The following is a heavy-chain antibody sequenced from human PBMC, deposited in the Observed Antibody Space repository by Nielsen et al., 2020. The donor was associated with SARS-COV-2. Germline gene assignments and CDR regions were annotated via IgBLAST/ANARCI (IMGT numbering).Heavy chain of an antibody. CDR1: GGSFSGYY. D-gene: IGHD6-13*01. J-gene: IGHJ6*03. CDR3: ARVPGSSWYYYYYMDV. V-gene: IGHV4-34*01. CDR2: INHSGST. Sequence: SETLSLTCAVYGGSFSGYYWSWIRQPPGKGLEWIGEINHSGSTNYNPSLKSRVTISVDTSKNQFSLKLSSVTAADTAVYYCARVPGSSWYYYYYMDVWGKGTTVTVSS.